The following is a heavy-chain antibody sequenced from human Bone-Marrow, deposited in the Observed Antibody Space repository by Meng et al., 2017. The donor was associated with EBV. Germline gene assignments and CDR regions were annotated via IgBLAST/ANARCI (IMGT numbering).Heavy chain of an antibody. Sequence: QITLKESGPTVIHPTQTLTLTCTFSGFSLSTSGMGVAWIRQPPGKALEWLALIYWDDETRYSPALKNRLTVAKDSSKNQVVFRMANLDPADTATYYCAHRRSDSGWFGYWGQGTLVTVSS. CDR1: GFSLSTSGMG. J-gene: IGHJ4*02. D-gene: IGHD6-19*01. CDR3: AHRRSDSGWFGY. CDR2: IYWDDET. V-gene: IGHV2-5*02.